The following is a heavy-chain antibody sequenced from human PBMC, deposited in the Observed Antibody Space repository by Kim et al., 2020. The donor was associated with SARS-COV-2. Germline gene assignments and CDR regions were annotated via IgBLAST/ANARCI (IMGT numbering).Heavy chain of an antibody. Sequence: SETLSLTCTVSGGSISSSSYYWGWIRQPPGKGLEWIGSIYYSGSTYYNPSLKSRVTISVDTSKNQFSLKLSSVTAADTAVYYCARHWPIPFDVPITMIVVANHDAFDIWGQGTMVTVSS. J-gene: IGHJ3*02. V-gene: IGHV4-39*01. CDR3: ARHWPIPFDVPITMIVVANHDAFDI. CDR1: GGSISSSSYY. CDR2: IYYSGST. D-gene: IGHD3-22*01.